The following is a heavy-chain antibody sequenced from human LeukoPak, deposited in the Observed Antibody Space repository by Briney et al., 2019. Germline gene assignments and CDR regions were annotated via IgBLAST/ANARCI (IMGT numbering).Heavy chain of an antibody. CDR2: IYYSGST. J-gene: IGHJ5*02. V-gene: IGHV4-59*01. Sequence: SETLSLTCTVSGGSISSYYWSWIRQPPGKGLEWLGYIYYSGSTNYNPSLKSRVTISVDTSKNQLSLKLSSVTAADTAVYYCARASNRYNWNVSWFDHWGQGTLVTVSS. D-gene: IGHD1-20*01. CDR1: GGSISSYY. CDR3: ARASNRYNWNVSWFDH.